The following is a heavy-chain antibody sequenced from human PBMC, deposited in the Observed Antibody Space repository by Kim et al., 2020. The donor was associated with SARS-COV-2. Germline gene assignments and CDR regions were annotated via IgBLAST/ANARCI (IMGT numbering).Heavy chain of an antibody. CDR1: GFTVGDYG. CDR2: ITSKTNGGTA. J-gene: IGHJ4*02. CDR3: SRGASYPKPDY. D-gene: IGHD3-16*02. Sequence: GGSLRLSCSVSGFTVGDYGITWFRQAPGKGLEWVGFITSKTNGGTADYAASVKGRFAISKDDSTTITYLQMNRLKTEDTAMYYCSRGASYPKPDYWGQGT. V-gene: IGHV3-49*03.